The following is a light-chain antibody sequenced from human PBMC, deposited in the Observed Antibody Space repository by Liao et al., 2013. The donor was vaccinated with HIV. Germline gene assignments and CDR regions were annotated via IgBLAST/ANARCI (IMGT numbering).Light chain of an antibody. CDR3: QVWDSSSAL. CDR1: KLGDKY. J-gene: IGLJ2*01. CDR2: QDT. V-gene: IGLV3-1*01. Sequence: SYELTQPPSVSVSPGQTASITCSGDKLGDKYVWWYQQKPGQSPVLVIYQDTKRPSGIPERFSGSNSGNTATLTISRVEAGDEADYYCQVWDSSSALFGGGTKLTVL.